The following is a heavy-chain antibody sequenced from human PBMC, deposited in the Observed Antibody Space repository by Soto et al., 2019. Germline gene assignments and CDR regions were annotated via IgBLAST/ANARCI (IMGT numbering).Heavy chain of an antibody. CDR3: TTRPLLPGAP. Sequence: EVQLVESGGGLIQPGGSLRLSCAASGFTFSSNDMNWVRQAPGKGLEWVSLIYSGGSTSYADSVKGRFTISRDNSKITLYLQMSSLRAEDTAVYYCTTRPLLPGAPWGQGTMVTVSS. D-gene: IGHD3-22*01. CDR2: IYSGGST. V-gene: IGHV3-53*01. CDR1: GFTFSSND. J-gene: IGHJ3*01.